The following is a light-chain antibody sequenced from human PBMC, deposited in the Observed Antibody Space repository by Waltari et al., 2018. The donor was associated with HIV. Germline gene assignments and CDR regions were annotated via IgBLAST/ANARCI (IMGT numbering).Light chain of an antibody. J-gene: IGLJ2*01. CDR3: AAWDYSLSGHLI. CDR2: RNN. CDR1: RAKFGSNY. Sequence: QSVLTLPPSTSGTPGPTVTISCSGGRAKFGSNYVLWFQHLPAAAPKLLIYRNNQRPSGVPDRFSGSKSGTSASLAISVLRSEDNAEYYCAAWDYSLSGHLIFGGGTKLTV. V-gene: IGLV1-47*01.